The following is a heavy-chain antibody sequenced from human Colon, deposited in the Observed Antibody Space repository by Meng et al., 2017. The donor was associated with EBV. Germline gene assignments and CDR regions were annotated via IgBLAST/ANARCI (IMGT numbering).Heavy chain of an antibody. D-gene: IGHD2-15*01. CDR3: ASSDCSGGTCYLDC. CDR1: GGSFSDSD. Sequence: QVQLQQWGAGLLKPSETLSLTCTVYGGSFSDSDWTWIRQPPGKGLEWIGEINHVGSTTYNPSLKSRVTISVDTSKNQFSLKLSSVTAADAAVYYCASSDCSGGTCYLDCWGQGTLVTVSS. J-gene: IGHJ4*02. V-gene: IGHV4-34*01. CDR2: INHVGST.